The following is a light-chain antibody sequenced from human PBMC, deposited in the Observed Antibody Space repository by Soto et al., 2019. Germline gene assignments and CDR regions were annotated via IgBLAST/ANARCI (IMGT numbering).Light chain of an antibody. Sequence: SYELTQPPSVSVAPGKTARITCGGNNIGIKSVHGYQQKPGQAPVLVIYYDSDRPSGIPERFSGSNSGNTATLTISRVEAGDEADYYCQVWDSSSDHYVFGTGTKLTVL. V-gene: IGLV3-21*04. J-gene: IGLJ1*01. CDR1: NIGIKS. CDR2: YDS. CDR3: QVWDSSSDHYV.